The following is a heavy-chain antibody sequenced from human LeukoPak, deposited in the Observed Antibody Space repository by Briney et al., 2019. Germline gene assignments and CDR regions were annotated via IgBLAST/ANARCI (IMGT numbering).Heavy chain of an antibody. Sequence: GASVKVSXKASGGTFSSYAISWVRQAPGQGLEWMGGIIPIFGTANYAQKFQGRVTITADESTSTAYMELSSLRSEDTAVYYCARAFPTGYSSSWYSPFDYWGQGTLVTVSS. CDR2: IIPIFGTA. J-gene: IGHJ4*02. D-gene: IGHD6-13*01. CDR1: GGTFSSYA. CDR3: ARAFPTGYSSSWYSPFDY. V-gene: IGHV1-69*01.